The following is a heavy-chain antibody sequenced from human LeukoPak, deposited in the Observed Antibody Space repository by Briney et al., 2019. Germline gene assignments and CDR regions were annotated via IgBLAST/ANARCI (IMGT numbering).Heavy chain of an antibody. CDR2: VENTGSI. Sequence: PSETLSLTCAVSDGSISSYYWRWIRQPPGKGLEWIGNVENTGSIYYNPSLESRVTISVDTSKNQLSLRLNSVTAADTAVYYCARAVGDSGLRRYFDYLAQGTLVTVSS. CDR3: ARAVGDSGLRRYFDY. J-gene: IGHJ4*02. CDR1: DGSISSYY. V-gene: IGHV4-59*01. D-gene: IGHD5-12*01.